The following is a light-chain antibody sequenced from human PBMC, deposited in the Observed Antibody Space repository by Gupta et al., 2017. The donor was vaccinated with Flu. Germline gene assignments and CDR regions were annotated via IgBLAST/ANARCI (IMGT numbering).Light chain of an antibody. Sequence: QSALTQPASVSGSPGQSITISCPGTSSDVGGYNSVSWYQQHPGKAPKLMIYEVTNRPSGVSNRFSGSKSGNTASLTISGLQAEDEADYYCSSYTNNRRGVFGGGTKLTVL. J-gene: IGLJ2*01. CDR1: SSDVGGYNS. V-gene: IGLV2-14*01. CDR2: EVT. CDR3: SSYTNNRRGV.